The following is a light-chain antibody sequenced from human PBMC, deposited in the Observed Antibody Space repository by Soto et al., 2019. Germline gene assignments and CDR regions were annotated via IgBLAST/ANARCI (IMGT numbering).Light chain of an antibody. J-gene: IGLJ2*01. CDR2: QDT. V-gene: IGLV3-1*01. CDR1: KLGDKY. CDR3: QVWDSSTAWV. Sequence: YELTQPPSVSVSPGQTATITCSGDKLGDKYACWYQQKPGQSPVLVIYQDTKRPSGIPERFSGSNSGNTATLTISGTQAMDEADYYCQVWDSSTAWVFGGGTKVTVL.